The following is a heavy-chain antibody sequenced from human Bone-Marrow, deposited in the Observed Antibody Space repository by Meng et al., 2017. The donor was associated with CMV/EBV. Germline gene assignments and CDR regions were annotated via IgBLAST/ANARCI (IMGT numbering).Heavy chain of an antibody. CDR3: VRDQGGESMIAVLIERFGMDV. CDR2: ISYDGSNK. D-gene: IGHD3-22*01. CDR1: GFTFNTYA. V-gene: IGHV3-30*04. Sequence: LKISCAASGFTFNTYAMHWVRQAPGKGLEWVAVISYDGSNKYTADSVQGRLTISRDNSKNNLYLQMNSLTVEDTAVYYCVRDQGGESMIAVLIERFGMDVWGQGTTVTVSS. J-gene: IGHJ6*02.